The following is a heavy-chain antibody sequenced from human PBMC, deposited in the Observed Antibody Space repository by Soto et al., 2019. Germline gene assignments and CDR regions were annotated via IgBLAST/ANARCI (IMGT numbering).Heavy chain of an antibody. CDR3: ARTMVVTQNWFDP. D-gene: IGHD2-21*02. Sequence: PSETLSLTCTVSGGSISSGDYYWSWIRQPPGKGLEWIGYIYYSGSTYYNPSLKSRVTISVDTSKNQFSLKLSSVTAADTALYYCARTMVVTQNWFDPWGQGTLVTVSS. CDR2: IYYSGST. J-gene: IGHJ5*02. V-gene: IGHV4-30-4*01. CDR1: GGSISSGDYY.